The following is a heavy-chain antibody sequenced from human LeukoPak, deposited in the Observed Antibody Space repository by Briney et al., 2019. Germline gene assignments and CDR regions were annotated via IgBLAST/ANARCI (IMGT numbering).Heavy chain of an antibody. CDR1: GGSFSGYY. D-gene: IGHD3-16*01. V-gene: IGHV4-34*01. CDR2: INHSGST. Sequence: SETLSLTCAVYGGSFSGYYWSWIRQPPGKGLEWIGEINHSGSTNYNPSLKSRVTISVDTSKNQFSLKLSSVTAADTAVYYCARHHAYHYVWGSYPRGAFDIWGQGTMVTVSS. J-gene: IGHJ3*02. CDR3: ARHHAYHYVWGSYPRGAFDI.